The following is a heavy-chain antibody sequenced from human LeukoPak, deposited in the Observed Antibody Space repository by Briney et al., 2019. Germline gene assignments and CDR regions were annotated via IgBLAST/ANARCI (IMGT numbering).Heavy chain of an antibody. V-gene: IGHV1-18*01. Sequence: ASVMVSCKASGYIFTNYAISWVRQAPGQGLEWMGWISTFNNNTNFAQKLQGRVTMTTDTSTSTAYMELRSLRSDDTAVYYCARDRMIRGVYYMAFDIWGQGTMVTVSS. CDR2: ISTFNNNT. D-gene: IGHD3-10*01. CDR1: GYIFTNYA. CDR3: ARDRMIRGVYYMAFDI. J-gene: IGHJ3*02.